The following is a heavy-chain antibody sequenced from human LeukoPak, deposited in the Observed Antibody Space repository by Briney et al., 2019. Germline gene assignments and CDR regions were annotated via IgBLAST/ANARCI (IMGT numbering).Heavy chain of an antibody. CDR2: IYHSGST. J-gene: IGHJ3*02. CDR1: GGSISSSNW. D-gene: IGHD5-24*01. CDR3: ARWRWPQLDAFDI. V-gene: IGHV4-4*02. Sequence: SGTLSLTCAVSGGSISSSNWWSWVRQPPGKVLEWIGEIYHSGSTNYNPSLKSRVTISVDKSKNQLSLKLSSVTAADTAVYYCARWRWPQLDAFDIWGQGTMVTVSS.